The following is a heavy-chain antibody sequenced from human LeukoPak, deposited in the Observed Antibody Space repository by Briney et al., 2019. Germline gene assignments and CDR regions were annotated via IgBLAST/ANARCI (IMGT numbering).Heavy chain of an antibody. J-gene: IGHJ6*03. CDR3: AKVMKGSERLTMVRGVIIKTAGLYYMDV. V-gene: IGHV3-23*01. CDR1: GFTLSSYD. Sequence: GGPLRLTCAASGFTLSSYDMSWVRQPLGTGVEWVLSVSASGGSTSYGDAVKGRFTISRDNSKYTVYLQMNSLRAEDTAVYYCAKVMKGSERLTMVRGVIIKTAGLYYMDVWGKGTTVTVSS. D-gene: IGHD3-10*01. CDR2: VSASGGST.